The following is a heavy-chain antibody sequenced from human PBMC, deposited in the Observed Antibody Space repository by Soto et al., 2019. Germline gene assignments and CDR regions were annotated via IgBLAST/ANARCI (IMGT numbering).Heavy chain of an antibody. V-gene: IGHV3-30-3*01. CDR2: ISYDGSNK. D-gene: IGHD2-15*01. J-gene: IGHJ4*02. Sequence: HPGGSLRLSCAASGFTFSSYAMHWVRQAPGKGLEWVAVISYDGSNKYYADSVKGRFTISRDNSKNTLYLQMNSLRAEDTAVYYCARDVLHIGYCSGGSCYQSFDYWGQGTLVTVSS. CDR3: ARDVLHIGYCSGGSCYQSFDY. CDR1: GFTFSSYA.